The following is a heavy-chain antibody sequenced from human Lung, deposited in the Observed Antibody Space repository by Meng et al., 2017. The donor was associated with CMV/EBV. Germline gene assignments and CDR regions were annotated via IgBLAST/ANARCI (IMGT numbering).Heavy chain of an antibody. J-gene: IGHJ5*02. CDR2: IIPILSIA. CDR1: GGTFSSYA. CDR3: ARVEFASLKNWFDP. Sequence: ASGGTFSSYAISWVRQAPGQGLEWMGGIIPILSIANYAQKFQGRVTITADKSTSTAYMELSSLRSEDTAVYYCARVEFASLKNWFDPWGQGTLVTVSS. V-gene: IGHV1-69*10. D-gene: IGHD2-2*01.